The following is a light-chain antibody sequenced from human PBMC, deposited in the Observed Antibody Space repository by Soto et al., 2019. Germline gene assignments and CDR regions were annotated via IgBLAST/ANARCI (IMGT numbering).Light chain of an antibody. V-gene: IGKV3-20*01. CDR3: EEYGSSPPVT. CDR1: QSVRNTY. Sequence: EIVLTQSPGTLSLSPGERATLSCRASQSVRNTYLAWYQQKFGQAPRLLIYGASSRATGSPDRFSGSGSGTDLTLTISRLEPEDFAVYYCEEYGSSPPVTFGGGTKVEIK. J-gene: IGKJ4*01. CDR2: GAS.